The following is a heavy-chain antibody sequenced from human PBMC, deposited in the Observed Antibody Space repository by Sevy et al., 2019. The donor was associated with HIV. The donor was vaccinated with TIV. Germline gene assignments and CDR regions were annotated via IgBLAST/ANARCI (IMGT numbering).Heavy chain of an antibody. V-gene: IGHV3-30-3*01. CDR2: ISKEGTNK. Sequence: GGSLRLSCEASGFTFTRYAFHWVRQAPGKGLEWVAVISKEGTNKYYIDSVKGRFTISRDNSRNTLFLQMERLRAEDTAMYFCARDPHAVPHWGSFDSWGQRTLVTGSS. CDR1: GFTFTRYA. J-gene: IGHJ4*02. CDR3: ARDPHAVPHWGSFDS. D-gene: IGHD3-16*01.